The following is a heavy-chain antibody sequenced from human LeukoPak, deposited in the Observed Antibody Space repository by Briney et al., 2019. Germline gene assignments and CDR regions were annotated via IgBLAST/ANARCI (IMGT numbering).Heavy chain of an antibody. D-gene: IGHD3-16*01. J-gene: IGHJ4*02. Sequence: SETLSLTCTVSGGSISSGSYYWSWIRQPAGKGLEWIGRIYTSGSTNYNPSLKSRVTISVDTSKNQFSLKLSSVTAADTAVYYCASLGGGERIDYWGQGTLVTVSS. CDR3: ASLGGGERIDY. CDR2: IYTSGST. CDR1: GGSISSGSYY. V-gene: IGHV4-61*02.